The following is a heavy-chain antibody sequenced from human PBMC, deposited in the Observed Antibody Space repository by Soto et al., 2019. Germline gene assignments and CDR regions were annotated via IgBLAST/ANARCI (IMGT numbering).Heavy chain of an antibody. V-gene: IGHV3-30*03. CDR1: RFPFSSYG. Sequence: QVQLVESGGGVVQPGRSLRLSCAASRFPFSSYGMHWVREAPGKGLEWVAVISYDGSNKYYADFVKGRFTISRDNSASTLYLQMNSLRPEDTALYYCVGGQYYFDYRGQGTLVTVSP. D-gene: IGHD3-10*01. CDR3: VGGQYYFDY. J-gene: IGHJ4*02. CDR2: ISYDGSNK.